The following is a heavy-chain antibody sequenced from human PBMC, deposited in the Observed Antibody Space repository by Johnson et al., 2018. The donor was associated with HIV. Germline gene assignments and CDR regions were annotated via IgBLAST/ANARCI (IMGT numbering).Heavy chain of an antibody. V-gene: IGHV3-30*18. CDR2: ISYGGGKK. D-gene: IGHD1-20*01. Sequence: QEQLVESGGGVVRPGGSLRLSCAASGFTFDDYGMSWVRQAPGKGLEWVAVISYGGGKKYYGDSVEGRFTISKDISKNTLYLQMNSLRAEDTAVYYCAKDSMGYNWNQFEAFDIWGQGTMVTVSS. CDR1: GFTFDDYG. CDR3: AKDSMGYNWNQFEAFDI. J-gene: IGHJ3*02.